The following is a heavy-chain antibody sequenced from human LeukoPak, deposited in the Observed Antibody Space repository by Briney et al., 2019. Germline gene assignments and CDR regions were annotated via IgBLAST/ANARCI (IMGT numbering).Heavy chain of an antibody. CDR3: ARARGQTISITIFGVPAHDAFDI. CDR2: IYTSGST. D-gene: IGHD3-3*01. Sequence: SETLSLTCTVSGGSISSYYWSWIRQPAGKGLEWIGRIYTSGSTNYNPSLKSRVTMLVDTSKNQFSLKLSSVTAADTAVYYCARARGQTISITIFGVPAHDAFDIWGQGTMVTVSS. J-gene: IGHJ3*02. CDR1: GGSISSYY. V-gene: IGHV4-4*07.